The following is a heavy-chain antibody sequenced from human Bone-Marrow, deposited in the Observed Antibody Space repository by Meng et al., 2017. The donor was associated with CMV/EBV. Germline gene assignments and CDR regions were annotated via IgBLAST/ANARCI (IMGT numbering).Heavy chain of an antibody. Sequence: GESLKISCAASGFIFSGYSMNWVRQAPGKGLEWVSMISSSSRYIYYADSVKGRFTISRDNANNLLYLQMNSPTAEDTAFYYCATREGMGHTVDWGQGTLVTAPQ. CDR1: GFIFSGYS. CDR2: ISSSSRYI. J-gene: IGHJ4*02. V-gene: IGHV3-21*01. D-gene: IGHD1-26*01. CDR3: ATREGMGHTVD.